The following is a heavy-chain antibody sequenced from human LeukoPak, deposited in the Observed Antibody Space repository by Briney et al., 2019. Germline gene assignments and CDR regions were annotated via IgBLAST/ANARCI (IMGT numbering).Heavy chain of an antibody. CDR3: ARESKYSGYPFDY. CDR1: GFTFSSYA. Sequence: GGSLRLSCAASGFTFSSYAMSWVRQAPGKGLVWVSRVNSDGSGTTYADPVKGRFTISRDNAKNTLYLQMNSLRAEDTAVYYCARESKYSGYPFDYWGQGTLVTVSS. V-gene: IGHV3-74*01. J-gene: IGHJ4*02. CDR2: VNSDGSGT. D-gene: IGHD5-12*01.